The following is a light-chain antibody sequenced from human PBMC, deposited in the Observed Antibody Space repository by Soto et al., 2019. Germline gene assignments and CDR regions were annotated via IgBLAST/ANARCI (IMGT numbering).Light chain of an antibody. CDR2: EVR. V-gene: IGLV2-14*01. CDR3: SSYTSSSTPYV. J-gene: IGLJ1*01. CDR1: SSDVGGYNY. Sequence: QSALTQPASVSGSPGQSITISCTGTSSDVGGYNYVCWYQQHPGTAPKLMIYEVRNRPSGVSNRFSGSKSGNTASLTISGLQAEDEADYYCSSYTSSSTPYVFGTGTKVTVL.